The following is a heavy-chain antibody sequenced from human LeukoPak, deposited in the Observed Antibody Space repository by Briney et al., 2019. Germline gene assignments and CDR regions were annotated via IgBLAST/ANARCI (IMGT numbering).Heavy chain of an antibody. J-gene: IGHJ3*02. CDR2: ISDSGGST. V-gene: IGHV3-23*01. CDR3: AKVLAVTGTPGGDAFDI. Sequence: GGSLRLSCAASGFTFSSYAVGWVRQAPGKGLEWVSAISDSGGSTYYADSVKGRFTISRDNPKNTLYLQMNSLRAEDTAVYYCAKVLAVTGTPGGDAFDIWGQGTMVTVSS. CDR1: GFTFSSYA. D-gene: IGHD6-19*01.